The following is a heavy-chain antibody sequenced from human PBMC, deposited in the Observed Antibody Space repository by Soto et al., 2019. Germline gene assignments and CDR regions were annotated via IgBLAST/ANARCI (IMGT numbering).Heavy chain of an antibody. CDR3: ARGRYCLPGRCFKKWLDS. J-gene: IGHJ5*01. CDR2: IYKSATT. D-gene: IGHD2-15*01. CDR1: VYSISTVYYF. V-gene: IGHV4-30-4*01. Sequence: SETLSLTCSFSVYSISTVYYFLSFIRQPPWHSLEYIGYIYKSATTYYNPSFEGRVAISLDTSKSHFSLNVTSVTAADTAVYLCARGRYCLPGRCFKKWLDSWGQGTMVNVSS.